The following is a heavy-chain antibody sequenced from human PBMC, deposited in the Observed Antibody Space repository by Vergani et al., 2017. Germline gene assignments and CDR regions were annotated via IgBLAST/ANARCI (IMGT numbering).Heavy chain of an antibody. J-gene: IGHJ6*02. V-gene: IGHV3-30*02. CDR2: IRYDGSNK. CDR3: ASTYYDFWSGSTQNYYYGMDV. Sequence: VQLVESGGGVVQPGGSLRLSCAASGFTFSSYGMHWVRQAPGKGLEWVAFIRYDGSNKYYADSVKGRFTIYRDNSKNTLYLQMNSLRAEDTAVYYCASTYYDFWSGSTQNYYYGMDVWGQGTTVTVSS. CDR1: GFTFSSYG. D-gene: IGHD3-3*01.